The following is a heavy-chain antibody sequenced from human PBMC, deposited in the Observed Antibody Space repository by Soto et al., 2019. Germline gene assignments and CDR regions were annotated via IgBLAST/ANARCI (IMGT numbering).Heavy chain of an antibody. V-gene: IGHV1-2*04. J-gene: IGHJ4*02. CDR2: INPNSGGT. CDR1: GYTFTGYH. Sequence: ASVKVSCKASGYTFTGYHMHWVRQAPGQGLEWMGWINPNSGGTNYAQKFQGWVTMTRDTSISTAYMELSRLRSDDTAVYYCARVSSGYSYGPTFDYWGQGTRGTVSS. CDR3: ARVSSGYSYGPTFDY. D-gene: IGHD5-18*01.